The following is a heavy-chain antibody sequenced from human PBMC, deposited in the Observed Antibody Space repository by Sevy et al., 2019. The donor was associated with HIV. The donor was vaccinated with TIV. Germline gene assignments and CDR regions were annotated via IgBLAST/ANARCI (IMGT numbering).Heavy chain of an antibody. J-gene: IGHJ4*02. D-gene: IGHD1-26*01. CDR1: GGSITSLY. V-gene: IGHV4-59*08. CDR3: AGENAWGRGYS. Sequence: SETLSLTCTVSGGSITSLYWNWIRQPPGKGLEWIANIYYNGHSNYNPSLKSRVTLSLDTSKNQFSMRLSSVTAADTAMYYCAGENAWGRGYSWGQGTLVTVSS. CDR2: IYYNGHS.